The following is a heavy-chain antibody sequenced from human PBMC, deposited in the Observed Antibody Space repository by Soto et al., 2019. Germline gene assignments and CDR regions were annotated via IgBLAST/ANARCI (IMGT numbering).Heavy chain of an antibody. CDR3: ARGPVLPGIAAATHGAFDI. CDR2: INHSGST. CDR1: GGSFSGYY. J-gene: IGHJ3*02. V-gene: IGHV4-34*01. D-gene: IGHD6-13*01. Sequence: QVQLQQWGAGLLKPSETLSLTCAVYGGSFSGYYWSWIRQPPGKGLEWIGEINHSGSTNYNPSLKSRVTISVDTSKNQFSLKLSSVTAADTAVYYCARGPVLPGIAAATHGAFDIWGQGTMVTVSS.